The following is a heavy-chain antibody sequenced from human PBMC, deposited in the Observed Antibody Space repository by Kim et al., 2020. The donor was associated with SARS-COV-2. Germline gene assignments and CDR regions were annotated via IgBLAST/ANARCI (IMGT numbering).Heavy chain of an antibody. Sequence: GGSLRLSCTTSGFTFTSYAMSWVRQAPGKGLEWVSSIDGSDGTTYFVDSVKGRFTISRDNSKNTLYLQMMTLRADDTAVYYCVKGGWGSIWDHWGQGTLVTVAS. V-gene: IGHV3-23*01. CDR3: VKGGWGSIWDH. CDR2: IDGSDGTT. CDR1: GFTFTSYA. J-gene: IGHJ4*02. D-gene: IGHD2-21*01.